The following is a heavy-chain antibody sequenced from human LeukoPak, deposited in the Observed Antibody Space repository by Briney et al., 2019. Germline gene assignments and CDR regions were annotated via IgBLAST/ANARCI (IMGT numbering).Heavy chain of an antibody. CDR2: IYYSGST. D-gene: IGHD3-10*01. CDR1: GGSISSYY. Sequence: SETLSLTCTVSGGSISSYYWSWIRQPPGKGLEWIGYIYYSGSTNYNPSLKSRVTISVDTSKKQFSLKLSSVTAADTAVYYCARVDGSGSYYYYYMDVWGKGTTVTVSS. CDR3: ARVDGSGSYYYYYMDV. V-gene: IGHV4-59*01. J-gene: IGHJ6*03.